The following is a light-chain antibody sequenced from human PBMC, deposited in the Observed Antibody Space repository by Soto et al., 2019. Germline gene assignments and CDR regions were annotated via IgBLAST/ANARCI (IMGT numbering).Light chain of an antibody. Sequence: EIVMTQSPATLSVSPGERATLSCRASQSVSSNLAWYQQKPGQAPRLLIYGASTRATGIPARSSGSGPGTEFTLTISSLQSEDFAVYYCQQYNNWPPWTFGQGTKVEIK. CDR3: QQYNNWPPWT. CDR1: QSVSSN. V-gene: IGKV3-15*01. J-gene: IGKJ1*01. CDR2: GAS.